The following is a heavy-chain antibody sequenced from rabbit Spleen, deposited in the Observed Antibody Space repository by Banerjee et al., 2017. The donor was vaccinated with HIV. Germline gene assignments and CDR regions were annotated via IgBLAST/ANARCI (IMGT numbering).Heavy chain of an antibody. CDR2: IYPGFGIR. CDR3: VREAGYGGYGDGNL. CDR1: GFSLSNNYV. D-gene: IGHD6-1*01. Sequence: QEQLVESGGGLVQPGGSLKLSCKASGFSLSNNYVIRWVRQAPGKGLEWIASIYPGFGIRNYANSVKGRFTISSHNAQNTLYLQLNSLTAADTATYFCVREAGYGGYGDGNLWGPGTLVTVS. J-gene: IGHJ4*01. V-gene: IGHV1S47*01.